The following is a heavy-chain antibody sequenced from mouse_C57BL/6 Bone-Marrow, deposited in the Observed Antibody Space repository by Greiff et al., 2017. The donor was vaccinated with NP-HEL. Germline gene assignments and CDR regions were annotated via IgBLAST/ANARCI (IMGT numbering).Heavy chain of an antibody. J-gene: IGHJ2*01. Sequence: QVQLQQPGAELVMPGASVKLSCKASVYTFTSYWMHWVKQRPGQGLEWIGEIDPSDSYTNYNQKFKGKSTLTVDKSSSTAYMQLSSLTSEDSAVYYCARSLFLSGGDYWGQGTTLTVSS. CDR2: IDPSDSYT. V-gene: IGHV1-69*01. CDR3: ARSLFLSGGDY. CDR1: VYTFTSYW.